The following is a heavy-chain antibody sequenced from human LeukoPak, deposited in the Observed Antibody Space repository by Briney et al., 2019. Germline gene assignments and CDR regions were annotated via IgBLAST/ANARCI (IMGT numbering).Heavy chain of an antibody. D-gene: IGHD4-11*01. J-gene: IGHJ4*02. CDR2: IFYTGST. CDR1: GVSISSAAYY. CDR3: ARRTTVTWIYFDY. Sequence: PSETLSLTCTVSGVSISSAAYYWGWVRQPPGKGLEWIGSIFYTGSTYYNPSLNSRVTISIATSKNQFSLKLTSVTAADTAVYYCARRTTVTWIYFDYWGQGTLVTVSS. V-gene: IGHV4-39*01.